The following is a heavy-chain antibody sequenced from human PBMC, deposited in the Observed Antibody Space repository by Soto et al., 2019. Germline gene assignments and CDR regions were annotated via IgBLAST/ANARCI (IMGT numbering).Heavy chain of an antibody. CDR3: ASQAGNYYDSSGWGAFDI. D-gene: IGHD3-22*01. Sequence: SETRSLTCTVSCGSISSHYWSWIRQPPGKGLEWIGYIYYSGSTNYNPSLKSRVTISVDTSKNQFSLKLSSVTAADTAVYYCASQAGNYYDSSGWGAFDIWGQGTMVT. V-gene: IGHV4-59*11. CDR2: IYYSGST. CDR1: CGSISSHY. J-gene: IGHJ3*02.